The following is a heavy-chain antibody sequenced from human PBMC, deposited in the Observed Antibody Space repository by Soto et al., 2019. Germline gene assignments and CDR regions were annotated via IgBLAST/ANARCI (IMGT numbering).Heavy chain of an antibody. CDR2: IYYSGST. CDR1: GGSISSYY. J-gene: IGHJ5*02. CDR3: ARGGSIFGVHGNWFDP. V-gene: IGHV4-59*01. D-gene: IGHD3-3*02. Sequence: PSETLSLTCTVSGGSISSYYWSWIRQPPGKGLEWIGYIYYSGSTNYNPSLKSRVTISVDTSKNQFSLKLSSVTAADTAVYYCARGGSIFGVHGNWFDPWGQGTLVTVS.